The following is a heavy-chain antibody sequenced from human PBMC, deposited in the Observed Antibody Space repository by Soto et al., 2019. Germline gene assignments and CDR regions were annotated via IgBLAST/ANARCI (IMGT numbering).Heavy chain of an antibody. Sequence: QVQLVQSGAEVKKPGSSVKVSCKASGGTFSRYAISWVRQAPGQGLEWMGGTIPISGTTHYAQKFQGRVTITADESTSTAYMELSSLRSEDTAVYYCARGPYGYYDSSGNYSAEYFQHWGQGTLVTVSS. D-gene: IGHD3-22*01. CDR3: ARGPYGYYDSSGNYSAEYFQH. CDR2: TIPISGTT. V-gene: IGHV1-69*12. CDR1: GGTFSRYA. J-gene: IGHJ1*01.